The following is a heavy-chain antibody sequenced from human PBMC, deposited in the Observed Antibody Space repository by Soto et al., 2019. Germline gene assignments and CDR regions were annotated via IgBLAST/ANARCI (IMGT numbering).Heavy chain of an antibody. CDR2: ISWNSGSI. CDR3: AKGRGGSYGGYYFAP. Sequence: EVQLVESGGGLVQPGRSLRLSCAASGFTFDDYAMHWVRQAPGKGLEWVSGISWNSGSIGYADSVKGRFTISRDNAKNAVYLQMNSLKAEDTALYDCAKGRGGSYGGYYFAPWGQGTLGSGSS. CDR1: GFTFDDYA. V-gene: IGHV3-9*01. J-gene: IGHJ4*02. D-gene: IGHD1-26*01.